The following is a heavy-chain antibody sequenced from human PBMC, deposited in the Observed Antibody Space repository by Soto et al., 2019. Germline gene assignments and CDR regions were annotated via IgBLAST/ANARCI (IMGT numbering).Heavy chain of an antibody. J-gene: IGHJ4*02. CDR1: GFSLSTSGVG. CDR3: AHTGGHDDDYDSSGYYPFDY. CDR2: IYWDDEK. V-gene: IGHV2-5*02. Sequence: GSSPTLVNPTQTLTLTCTFSGFSLSTSGVGVGWIRQPPGKALEWLALIYWDDEKRYSPSLKSRLTITKDTAKNQVVLTMTNMDPVDTATYYCAHTGGHDDDYDSSGYYPFDYWGQGTLVTVSS. D-gene: IGHD3-22*01.